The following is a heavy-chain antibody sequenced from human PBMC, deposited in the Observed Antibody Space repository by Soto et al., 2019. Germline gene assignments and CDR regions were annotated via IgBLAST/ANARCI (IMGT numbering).Heavy chain of an antibody. CDR1: GFTFSSYA. J-gene: IGHJ4*02. CDR3: AKSFSGWYYFDY. Sequence: EVQLLESGGGLVQPGGSLRLSCVASGFTFSSYAMSWVRQAPGEGLEWVSAIGGSGDSTYYADSVKGRFTISRHNSKNTLYLQMSSLIAEDTAVYHCAKSFSGWYYFDYWGQGTLVTVSS. CDR2: IGGSGDST. D-gene: IGHD6-19*01. V-gene: IGHV3-23*01.